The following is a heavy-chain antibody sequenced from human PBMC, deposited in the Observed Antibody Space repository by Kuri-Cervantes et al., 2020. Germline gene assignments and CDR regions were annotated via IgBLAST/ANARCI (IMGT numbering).Heavy chain of an antibody. CDR2: MNPNSGNT. CDR3: AREGGSGDQWLPGLTRNYGMDV. Sequence: ASVKVSCKASGYTFTSYDINWVRQATGQGLEWMGWMNPNSGNTGYAQKFQGRVTMTRDTSTSTVYMELSSLRSEDTAVYYCAREGGSGDQWLPGLTRNYGMDVWGQGTTVTVSS. D-gene: IGHD3-22*01. J-gene: IGHJ6*02. CDR1: GYTFTSYD. V-gene: IGHV1-8*01.